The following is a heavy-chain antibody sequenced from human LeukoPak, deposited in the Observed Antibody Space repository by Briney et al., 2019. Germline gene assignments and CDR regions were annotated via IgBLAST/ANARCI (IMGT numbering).Heavy chain of an antibody. Sequence: GGSLRLSCAASGFTFSSYAMSWVRQAPGKGLEWVSAIRGSGGSTYYADSVKGRFTISRDNSKNTLYLQMNSLRAEDTAVYYCAKVPSPIYCSSTSCYRLGWFDPWGQGTLVTVSS. CDR2: IRGSGGST. CDR1: GFTFSSYA. V-gene: IGHV3-23*01. D-gene: IGHD2-2*01. CDR3: AKVPSPIYCSSTSCYRLGWFDP. J-gene: IGHJ5*02.